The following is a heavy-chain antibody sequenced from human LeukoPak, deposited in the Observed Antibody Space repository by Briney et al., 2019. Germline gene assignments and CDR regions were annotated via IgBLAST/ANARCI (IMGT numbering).Heavy chain of an antibody. J-gene: IGHJ6*03. CDR3: ARVSSGSYFGYYYYYMDV. Sequence: GGSLRLSCAASGFTFSNYWMHWDRQAPGKGLVWVSRINSDGSSTSYADSVKGRFTISRDNAKNTLYLQMNSLRAEDTAVYYCARVSSGSYFGYYYYYMDVWGKGTTVTVSS. D-gene: IGHD1-26*01. V-gene: IGHV3-74*01. CDR1: GFTFSNYW. CDR2: INSDGSST.